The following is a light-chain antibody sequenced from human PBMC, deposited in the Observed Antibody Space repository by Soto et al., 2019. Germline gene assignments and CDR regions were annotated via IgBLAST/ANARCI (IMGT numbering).Light chain of an antibody. Sequence: QSALTQPTSVSGSPGQSITISCTGTSSDVGGYNYVSWYQQHPAKAPKLMIYEVSNRPSGVSHRFSGSKSGNTASLTISGLQAEDEADYYCFSYTTSSTLVFGGGTKLTVL. J-gene: IGLJ3*02. CDR1: SSDVGGYNY. V-gene: IGLV2-14*01. CDR3: FSYTTSSTLV. CDR2: EVS.